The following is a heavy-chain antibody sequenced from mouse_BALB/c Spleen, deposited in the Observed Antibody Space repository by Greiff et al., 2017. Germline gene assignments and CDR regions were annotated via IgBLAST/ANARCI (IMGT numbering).Heavy chain of an antibody. D-gene: IGHD1-1*01. Sequence: EVQLQQSGPELVKPGASVKMSCKASGYTFTSYVMHWVKQKPGQGLEWIGYINPYNDGTKYNEKFKGKATLTSDKSSSTAYMELSSLTSEDSAVYYCARSFITTVVDDAMDYWGQGTSVTVSS. J-gene: IGHJ4*01. CDR1: GYTFTSYV. CDR3: ARSFITTVVDDAMDY. CDR2: INPYNDGT. V-gene: IGHV1-14*01.